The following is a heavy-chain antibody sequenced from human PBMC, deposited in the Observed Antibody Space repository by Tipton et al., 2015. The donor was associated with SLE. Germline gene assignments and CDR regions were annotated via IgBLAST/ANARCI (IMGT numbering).Heavy chain of an antibody. CDR3: AREYGGIAVAGIVGYFQY. D-gene: IGHD6-19*01. CDR1: GGSISSGSYY. V-gene: IGHV4-61*09. CDR2: IYASGSP. Sequence: TLSLTCTVSGGSISSGSYYWSWIRQPAGTGLEWIGQIYASGSPSYSPSLKSRVTISVDTSENQFSLELSSVTAADTAVYYCAREYGGIAVAGIVGYFQYWGQGTLVAVSS. J-gene: IGHJ1*01.